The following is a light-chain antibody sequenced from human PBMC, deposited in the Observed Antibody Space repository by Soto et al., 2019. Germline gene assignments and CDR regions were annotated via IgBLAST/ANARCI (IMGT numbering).Light chain of an antibody. CDR3: SSYSISTAYL. J-gene: IGLJ1*01. CDR1: SSDVGGYDY. V-gene: IGLV2-14*01. Sequence: QWAQRQPGSVCGSPGHSITISCTGTSSDVGGYDYVSWYQLHPGKAPKLMVFEVNHRPSGVSYRFSGSKSGNTASLTISGLQAEDQADHFCSSYSISTAYLFGTGTKVTVL. CDR2: EVN.